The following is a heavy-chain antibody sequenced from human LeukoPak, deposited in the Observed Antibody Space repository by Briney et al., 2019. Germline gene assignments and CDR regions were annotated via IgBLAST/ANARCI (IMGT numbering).Heavy chain of an antibody. V-gene: IGHV1-8*02. Sequence: ASVKVSCKASGYTFTNYAMNWVRQAPGQGLEWMGWIHADSGNTKYSQKLQGRVTMTRNTSISTAYMELSSLRSEDTAVYYCARNRANYDISRMDVWGQGTTVTVSS. CDR3: ARNRANYDISRMDV. CDR2: IHADSGNT. D-gene: IGHD3-9*01. J-gene: IGHJ6*02. CDR1: GYTFTNYA.